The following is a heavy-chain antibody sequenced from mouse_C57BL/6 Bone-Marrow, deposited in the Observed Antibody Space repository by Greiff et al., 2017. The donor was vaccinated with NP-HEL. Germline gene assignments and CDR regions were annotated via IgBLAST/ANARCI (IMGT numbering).Heavy chain of an antibody. Sequence: VQRVESGAELARPGASVKLSCKASGYTFTSYGISWVKQRTGQGLEWIGEIYPRSGNTYYNEKFKGKATLTADKSSSTAYMELRSLTSEDSAVYFCASWWYAMDYWGQGTSVTVSS. V-gene: IGHV1-81*01. CDR2: IYPRSGNT. CDR1: GYTFTSYG. J-gene: IGHJ4*01. CDR3: ASWWYAMDY. D-gene: IGHD1-1*02.